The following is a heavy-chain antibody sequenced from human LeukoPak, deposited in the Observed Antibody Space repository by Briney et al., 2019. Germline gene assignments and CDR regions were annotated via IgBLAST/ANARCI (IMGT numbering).Heavy chain of an antibody. CDR3: AREGLDGSYYFDY. J-gene: IGHJ4*02. V-gene: IGHV4-34*01. Sequence: PSEPLSLTCAVYGGSFSGYFWSWIRQPPGKGLEWIGEINHSGSTNYNPSLKSRVTISVDTSKNQCSLELSSVTAADTAVYYCAREGLDGSYYFDYWGQGTLVTVSS. CDR1: GGSFSGYF. CDR2: INHSGST. D-gene: IGHD1-26*01.